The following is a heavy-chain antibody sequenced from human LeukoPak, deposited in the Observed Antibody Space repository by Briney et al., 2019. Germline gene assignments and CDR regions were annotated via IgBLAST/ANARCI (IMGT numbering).Heavy chain of an antibody. Sequence: SETLSLTCAVYGGSFSGYYWSWIRQPPGKGLEWIGEINHSGSTNYSPSLKSRVTISVDTSKNQFSLKLSSVTAADTAVYYCARGLRPNYYYYFYMDVWGKGTTVTVSS. V-gene: IGHV4-34*01. D-gene: IGHD3-16*01. J-gene: IGHJ6*03. CDR2: INHSGST. CDR3: ARGLRPNYYYYFYMDV. CDR1: GGSFSGYY.